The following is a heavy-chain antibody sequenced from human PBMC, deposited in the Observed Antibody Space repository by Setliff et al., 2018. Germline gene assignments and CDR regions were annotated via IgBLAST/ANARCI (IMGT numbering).Heavy chain of an antibody. CDR1: GYSFSDFY. D-gene: IGHD1-1*01. CDR2: IDPRDDFT. Sequence: ASVKVSCKASGYSFSDFYMHWVRQVPGEGLEGLGRIDPRDDFTVYAERFKDRLTITADTSTDTSYMEMSSLRFEDTAVYYCAIDYGPTGTPYHWGEGTPVT. CDR3: AIDYGPTGTPYH. J-gene: IGHJ4*02. V-gene: IGHV1-69-2*01.